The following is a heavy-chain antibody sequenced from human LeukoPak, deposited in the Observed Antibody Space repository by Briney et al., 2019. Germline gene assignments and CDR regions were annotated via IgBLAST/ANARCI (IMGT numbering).Heavy chain of an antibody. Sequence: SETLSLTCTVSGGSISSSSYYWGWIRQPPGKGLEWIGSIYYSGSTYYNPSLKSRVTISVDTSKNQFSLKLSSVTAADTAVYYCARQFTYYYDSSGYYYWLGSFDYWGQGTLVTVSS. CDR1: GGSISSSSYY. D-gene: IGHD3-22*01. V-gene: IGHV4-39*01. J-gene: IGHJ4*02. CDR3: ARQFTYYYDSSGYYYWLGSFDY. CDR2: IYYSGST.